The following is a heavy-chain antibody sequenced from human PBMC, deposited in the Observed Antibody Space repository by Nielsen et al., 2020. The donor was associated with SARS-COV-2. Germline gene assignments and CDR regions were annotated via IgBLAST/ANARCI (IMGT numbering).Heavy chain of an antibody. Sequence: SLKISCAASGFTFDDYAMHWVRQAPGKGLEWVSGISWNSGSIGYADSVKGRFTISRDNAKNSLYLQMNSLRAEDTALYYCATLNSGYDYDYGMDVWGQGTTVTVSS. CDR2: ISWNSGSI. V-gene: IGHV3-9*01. CDR3: ATLNSGYDYDYGMDV. J-gene: IGHJ6*02. D-gene: IGHD5-12*01. CDR1: GFTFDDYA.